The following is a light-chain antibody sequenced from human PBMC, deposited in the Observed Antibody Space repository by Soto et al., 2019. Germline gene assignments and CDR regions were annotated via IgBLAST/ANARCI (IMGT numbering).Light chain of an antibody. J-gene: IGLJ1*01. CDR1: SSKIGAGYD. CDR3: QSYDSSLSGYV. V-gene: IGLV1-40*01. CDR2: GNS. Sequence: QSALTQPPAVSGAPGQRVTISCTGSSSKIGAGYDVHWYQQLPGTAHKLLIYGNSNRPSGVPDRFSGSKSGTSAFLAFTWFQAVYDADYYCQSYDSSLSGYVFATGTKVTVL.